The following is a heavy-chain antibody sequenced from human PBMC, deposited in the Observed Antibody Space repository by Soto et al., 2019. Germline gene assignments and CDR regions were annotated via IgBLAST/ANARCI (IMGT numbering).Heavy chain of an antibody. D-gene: IGHD2-15*01. Sequence: EVQLLESGGGLVQPGGSLRLSCAASGFTFSSHAMNWVRQAPGKGLEWVSTIRVSGGSTSYADSVKGRFTISRDNSKNTLYLQLNSLRAEDTAVYSCAKDRYCSGGSCSGEFNYWGQGTLVTVSS. V-gene: IGHV3-23*01. CDR2: IRVSGGST. CDR3: AKDRYCSGGSCSGEFNY. J-gene: IGHJ4*02. CDR1: GFTFSSHA.